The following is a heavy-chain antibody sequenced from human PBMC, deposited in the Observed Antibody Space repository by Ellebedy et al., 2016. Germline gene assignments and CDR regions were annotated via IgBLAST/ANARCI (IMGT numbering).Heavy chain of an antibody. CDR2: IIPTFGTT. CDR1: GGTFNSYT. CDR3: ARGEYSAFLSWFAP. J-gene: IGHJ5*02. V-gene: IGHV1-69*06. Sequence: ASVKVSCKASGGTFNSYTVNWVRQAPGQGLEWMGGIIPTFGTTKFAQKFQGRVTITADKSTSTAFLELNSLRSEDAAVYFCARGEYSAFLSWFAPWGQGTLVTVSS. D-gene: IGHD3-16*01.